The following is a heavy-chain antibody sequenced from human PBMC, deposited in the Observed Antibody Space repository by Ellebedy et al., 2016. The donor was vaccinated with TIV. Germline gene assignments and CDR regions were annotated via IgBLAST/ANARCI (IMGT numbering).Heavy chain of an antibody. CDR1: GGSTSSGGYY. CDR2: IYTSGST. CDR3: ARDRAVGSRDQQYGMDV. D-gene: IGHD2-2*01. V-gene: IGHV4-61*02. J-gene: IGHJ6*02. Sequence: SETLSLTXTVSGGSTSSGGYYWSWIRQPAGKGLEWIGRIYTSGSTDYNPSLKSRVTMSLDTSKHQLSLRLSSVTAADTAVYYCARDRAVGSRDQQYGMDVWGQGTTVTVSS.